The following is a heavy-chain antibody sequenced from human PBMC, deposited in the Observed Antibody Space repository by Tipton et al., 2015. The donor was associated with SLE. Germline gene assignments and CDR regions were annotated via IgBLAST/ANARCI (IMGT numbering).Heavy chain of an antibody. J-gene: IGHJ3*02. Sequence: QLVQSGGGVVQPGRSVRLSCAASGFTLSGYGMHWVRQTPGKGLEWVAVITYDGSNTYYGDSVKGRFTISRDNSKNTLYLQMNSLRAEDTAVYYCASYDLAFHIWGQGTMVTVSS. CDR2: ITYDGSNT. CDR1: GFTLSGYG. CDR3: ASYDLAFHI. D-gene: IGHD3-16*01. V-gene: IGHV3-30*03.